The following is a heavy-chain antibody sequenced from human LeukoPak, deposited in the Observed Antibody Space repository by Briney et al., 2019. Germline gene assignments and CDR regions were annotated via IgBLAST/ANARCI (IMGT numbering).Heavy chain of an antibody. V-gene: IGHV1-58*01. CDR3: AAESSSSRYQLEFDY. Sequence: ASVKVSCKASGFTFTSSAVQWVRQARGQRLEWIGWIVVGSGNTNYAQKFQERVTITRDMSTSTAYMELSSLRSEDTAVYYCAAESSSSRYQLEFDYWGQGTLVTVSS. J-gene: IGHJ4*02. D-gene: IGHD2-2*01. CDR1: GFTFTSSA. CDR2: IVVGSGNT.